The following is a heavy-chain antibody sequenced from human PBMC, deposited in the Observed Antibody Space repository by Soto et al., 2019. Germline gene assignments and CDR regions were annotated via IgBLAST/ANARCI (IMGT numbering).Heavy chain of an antibody. Sequence: SETLSLTCTVSGGSISSYYWSWMRQPPGKGLEWIGYIYYSGSTNSNPSLKSRVTISEDTSKNQLSLKLSSVTAADTAVYYCARDAGGRGNGAFDIWGQGTMVTVSS. CDR2: IYYSGST. CDR1: GGSISSYY. D-gene: IGHD3-16*01. CDR3: ARDAGGRGNGAFDI. V-gene: IGHV4-59*01. J-gene: IGHJ3*02.